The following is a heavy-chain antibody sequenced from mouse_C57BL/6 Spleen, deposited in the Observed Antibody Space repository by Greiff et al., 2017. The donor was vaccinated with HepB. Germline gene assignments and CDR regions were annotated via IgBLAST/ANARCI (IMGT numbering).Heavy chain of an antibody. CDR3: ARDTGTEEYYFDY. J-gene: IGHJ2*01. Sequence: DVMLVESGGGLVKPGGSLKLSCAASGFTFSSYAMSWVRQTPEKRLEWVATISDGGSYTYYPDNVKGRFTISRDNAKNNLYLQMSHLKSEDTAMYYCARDTGTEEYYFDYWGQGTTLTVSS. CDR1: GFTFSSYA. D-gene: IGHD4-1*01. V-gene: IGHV5-4*01. CDR2: ISDGGSYT.